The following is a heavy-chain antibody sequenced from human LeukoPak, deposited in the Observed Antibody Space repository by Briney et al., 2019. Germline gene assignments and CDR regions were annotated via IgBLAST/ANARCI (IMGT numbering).Heavy chain of an antibody. J-gene: IGHJ5*02. V-gene: IGHV4-4*02. CDR1: GASISGSDW. CDR3: ATEITMVLRGWFDP. Sequence: SGTLSLTCAVSGASISGSDWWSWVRQPPGKGLEWIGEIYHSGSTNYNSSLKSRVTISVDESKSHFSLKVSSVTAADTAVYYCATEITMVLRGWFDPWGQGTLVTVSS. CDR2: IYHSGST. D-gene: IGHD3-10*01.